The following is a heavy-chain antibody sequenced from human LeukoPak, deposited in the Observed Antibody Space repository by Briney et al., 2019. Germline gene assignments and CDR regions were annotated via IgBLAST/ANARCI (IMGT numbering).Heavy chain of an antibody. CDR3: ARVLVWVYNFDY. CDR1: GYTFTGYY. Sequence: VASVKVSCKASGYTFTGYYMHWVRQAPGQGLEWMGWINPNSGGTNYAQKFQGRVTMTRDTSISTAYMELSRLRSDDTAVYYCARVLVWVYNFDYWGQGTLVTVSS. V-gene: IGHV1-2*02. CDR2: INPNSGGT. D-gene: IGHD6-13*01. J-gene: IGHJ4*02.